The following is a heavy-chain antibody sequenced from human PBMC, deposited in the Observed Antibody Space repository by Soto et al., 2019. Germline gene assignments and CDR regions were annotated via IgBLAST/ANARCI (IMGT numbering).Heavy chain of an antibody. D-gene: IGHD2-15*01. CDR2: IIPIFGTA. V-gene: IGHV1-69*01. J-gene: IGHJ6*02. CDR1: RGTFSSYA. Sequence: QVQLVQSGAEVKKPGSSVKVSCKASRGTFSSYAISWVRQAPGQGLEWMGGIIPIFGTANYAQKFQGRVTITADESTSTAYMELSSLRSEDTAVYYCAIGRYSNPGQKIYYYYGMDVWGQGTTVTVSS. CDR3: AIGRYSNPGQKIYYYYGMDV.